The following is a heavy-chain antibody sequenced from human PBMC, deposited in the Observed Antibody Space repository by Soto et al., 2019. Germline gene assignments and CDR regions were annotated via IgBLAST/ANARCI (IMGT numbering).Heavy chain of an antibody. J-gene: IGHJ3*02. CDR2: IYPGDSDT. Sequence: EVQLVQSGAEVKKPGESLKISCKGSGYSFTSYWIGWVRQMPGKGLEWMGIIYPGDSDTRYSPSFQGQVTISADKSISTAYLQWSSLKASDTAMYYCARRGYCSSTSCYAFDIWGQGTMVTVSS. D-gene: IGHD2-2*01. V-gene: IGHV5-51*01. CDR3: ARRGYCSSTSCYAFDI. CDR1: GYSFTSYW.